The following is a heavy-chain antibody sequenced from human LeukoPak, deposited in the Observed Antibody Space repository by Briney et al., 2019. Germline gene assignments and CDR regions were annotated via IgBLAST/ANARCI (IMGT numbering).Heavy chain of an antibody. D-gene: IGHD3-10*01. V-gene: IGHV3-23*01. Sequence: PGGSLRLSCAASGFTFSSYAMSWVRQAPGKGLEWVSAISGGGGSTYYADSVKGRFTISRDNSKNTLYLQMNSLRAEDTAVYYCAKDEGATGWFGRPGNWFDPWGQGTLVTVSS. CDR1: GFTFSSYA. J-gene: IGHJ5*02. CDR3: AKDEGATGWFGRPGNWFDP. CDR2: ISGGGGST.